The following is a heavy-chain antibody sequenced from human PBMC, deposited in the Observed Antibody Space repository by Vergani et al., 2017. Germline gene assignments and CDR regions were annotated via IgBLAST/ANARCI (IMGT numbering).Heavy chain of an antibody. D-gene: IGHD5-18*01. CDR1: GYTFSSYA. J-gene: IGHJ4*02. CDR2: ISGSGGST. CDR3: LPLARIQPFDY. Sequence: VQLVQSGAEVKKPGASVKVSCKASGYTFSSYAMSWVRQAPGKGLEWVSAISGSGGSTYYADSVKGRFTISRDNSKNTLYLQMNSLRAEDTAVYYCLPLARIQPFDYWGQGTLVTVSS. V-gene: IGHV3-23*04.